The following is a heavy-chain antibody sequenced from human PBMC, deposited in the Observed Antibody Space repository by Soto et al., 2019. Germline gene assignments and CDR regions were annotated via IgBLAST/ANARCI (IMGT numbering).Heavy chain of an antibody. D-gene: IGHD3-3*01. CDR3: ARVFWSSSREVWFDP. CDR1: GGSISSGGYY. J-gene: IGHJ5*02. Sequence: SETLSLTCTVSGGSISSGGYYWSWIRQHPGKGLEWIGYIYYSGSTYYNPSLKSRVTISVDTSKNQFSLKLSSVTAADTAVYYCARVFWSSSREVWFDPWGQGTLVTVSS. CDR2: IYYSGST. V-gene: IGHV4-31*03.